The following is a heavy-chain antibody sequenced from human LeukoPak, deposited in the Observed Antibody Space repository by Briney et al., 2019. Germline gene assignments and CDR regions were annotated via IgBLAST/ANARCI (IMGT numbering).Heavy chain of an antibody. J-gene: IGHJ4*02. CDR1: GGSVSSGSYY. D-gene: IGHD6-13*01. Sequence: SETLSLTCTVSGGSVSSGSYYWSWIRQPPGKGLEWIGYIYYSGSTNYNPSLKSRVTISVDTSKNQSSLKLSSVTAADTAVYYCARDRGAAAGVDYWGQGTLVTVSS. V-gene: IGHV4-61*01. CDR3: ARDRGAAAGVDY. CDR2: IYYSGST.